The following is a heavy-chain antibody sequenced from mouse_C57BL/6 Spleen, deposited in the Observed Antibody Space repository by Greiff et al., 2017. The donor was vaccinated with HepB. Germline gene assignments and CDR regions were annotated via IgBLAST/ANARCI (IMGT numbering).Heavy chain of an antibody. Sequence: VQGVESGAELVRPGASVTLSCKASGYTFTDYEMHWVKQTPVHGLEWIGAIDPETGGTAYNQKFKGKAILTADKSSSTAYMELRSLTSEDSAVYYCTRELRFAYWGQGTLVTVSA. V-gene: IGHV1-15*01. D-gene: IGHD1-1*01. CDR2: IDPETGGT. CDR1: GYTFTDYE. J-gene: IGHJ3*01. CDR3: TRELRFAY.